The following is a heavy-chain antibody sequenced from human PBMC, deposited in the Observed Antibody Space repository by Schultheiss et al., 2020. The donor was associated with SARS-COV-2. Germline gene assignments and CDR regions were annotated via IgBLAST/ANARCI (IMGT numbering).Heavy chain of an antibody. D-gene: IGHD2-2*01. CDR2: IYTSGST. CDR1: GGSISSYY. V-gene: IGHV4-4*07. CDR3: ARGGRCSSTSCHQPLGYYGMDV. J-gene: IGHJ6*02. Sequence: SETLSLTCTVSGGSISSYYWSWIRQPAGKGLEWIGRIYTSGSTYYNPSLKSRVTISVDTSKNQFSLKLSSVTAADTAVYYCARGGRCSSTSCHQPLGYYGMDVWGQGTTVTVSS.